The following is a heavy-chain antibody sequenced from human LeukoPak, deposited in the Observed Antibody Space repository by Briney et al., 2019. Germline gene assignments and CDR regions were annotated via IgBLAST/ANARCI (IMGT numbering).Heavy chain of an antibody. Sequence: ASVKVSCKASGGTFSSYAISWVRQAPGQGLEWMGGIIPIFGTANYAQKFQGRVTITTDESTSTAYMELSSLRSEDTAVYYCAREAGDYDFWSGYPNWFDPWGQGTLVTVSS. D-gene: IGHD3-3*01. V-gene: IGHV1-69*05. CDR3: AREAGDYDFWSGYPNWFDP. CDR1: GGTFSSYA. J-gene: IGHJ5*02. CDR2: IIPIFGTA.